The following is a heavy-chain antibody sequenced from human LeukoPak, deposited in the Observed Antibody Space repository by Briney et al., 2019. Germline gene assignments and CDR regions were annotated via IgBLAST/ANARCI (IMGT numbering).Heavy chain of an antibody. Sequence: GGSLRLSCAVSGFNFSHAWMSWVRQAPGKGLEWVARIKNKAGGGTTDYVAPVRGRFTISRDDSKNTLSLQMNSLKTEDTAVYYCTTHPCDGGSCYYVSDNWGQGTLVTVSS. V-gene: IGHV3-15*01. CDR2: IKNKAGGGTT. CDR3: TTHPCDGGSCYYVSDN. D-gene: IGHD3-10*02. J-gene: IGHJ4*02. CDR1: GFNFSHAW.